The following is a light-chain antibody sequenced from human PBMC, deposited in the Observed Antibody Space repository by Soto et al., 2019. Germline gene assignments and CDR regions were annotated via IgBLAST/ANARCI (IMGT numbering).Light chain of an antibody. J-gene: IGKJ2*02. CDR3: QQYDSSPPGT. CDR1: QTVNNNY. V-gene: IGKV3-20*01. CDR2: GAS. Sequence: EIVLTQSPGTLSLSPGERATLSCRASQTVNNNYLAWYQHRPGQAPRLLFYGASIRAAAIPARFSGSGSGTDFTLTISTLEPEDFAVYYCQQYDSSPPGTFGQGTNLEI.